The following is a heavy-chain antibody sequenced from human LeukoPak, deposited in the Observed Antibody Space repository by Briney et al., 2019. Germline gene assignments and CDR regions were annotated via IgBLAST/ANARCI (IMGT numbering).Heavy chain of an antibody. CDR1: GYTFTTYW. J-gene: IGHJ5*02. Sequence: GESLKISCKGSGYTFTTYWIAWVRQMPGKGLEWMGIIYPGDSDTRYSPSFRGQVTISADKSISTAYLQWHSLKASDTAIYYCARLAAIDYYGPDDPWGQGTLVTVSS. V-gene: IGHV5-51*01. CDR2: IYPGDSDT. D-gene: IGHD3-10*01. CDR3: ARLAAIDYYGPDDP.